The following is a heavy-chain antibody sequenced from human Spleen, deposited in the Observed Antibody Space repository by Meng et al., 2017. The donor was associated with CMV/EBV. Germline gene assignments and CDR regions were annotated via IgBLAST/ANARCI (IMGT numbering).Heavy chain of an antibody. CDR3: AWAFMTYFGWFDP. Sequence: SVKVSCKASGGTFSSYAISWVRQAPGQGLEWMGGIIPIFGTANYAQKFQGRVTITADKSTSTAYMELSSLRSEDTAVYYCAWAFMTYFGWFDPWGQGTLVTVSS. V-gene: IGHV1-69*06. CDR2: IIPIFGTA. D-gene: IGHD3-9*01. J-gene: IGHJ5*02. CDR1: GGTFSSYA.